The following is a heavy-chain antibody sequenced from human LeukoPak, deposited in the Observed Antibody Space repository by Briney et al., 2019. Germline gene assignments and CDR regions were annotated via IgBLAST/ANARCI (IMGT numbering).Heavy chain of an antibody. V-gene: IGHV3-23*01. J-gene: IGHJ6*03. D-gene: IGHD2-2*01. CDR2: ISSSGSST. CDR3: ARDQTPGYQLPKDYYYYMDV. Sequence: PGGSLRLSCAASEFTFSTFAMSWVRQSPGKGLEWVSTISSSGSSTYYADSVKGRFTVSRDNSRNTLYLQMNSLRAEDTAVYYCARDQTPGYQLPKDYYYYMDVWGKGTTVTVSS. CDR1: EFTFSTFA.